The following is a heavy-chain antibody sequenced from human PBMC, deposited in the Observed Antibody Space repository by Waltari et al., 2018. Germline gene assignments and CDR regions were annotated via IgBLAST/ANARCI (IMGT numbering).Heavy chain of an antibody. J-gene: IGHJ3*02. V-gene: IGHV4-61*02. CDR3: ASESTQCGGDCNDSFDI. Sequence: QVQLQESGPGLVKPSQTLSLTCTVSGGSVASGHYHWSWIRQAAGQGLEWIGRIDAAGGTNSNPSLRSRVTISLDRSKSQFSLTLGSVTAADTAVYYCASESTQCGGDCNDSFDIWGQGTMVTVSS. CDR2: IDAAGGT. D-gene: IGHD2-21*02. CDR1: GGSVASGHYH.